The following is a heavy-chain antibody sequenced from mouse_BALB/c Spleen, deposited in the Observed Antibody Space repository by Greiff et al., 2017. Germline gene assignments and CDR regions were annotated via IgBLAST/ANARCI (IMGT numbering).Heavy chain of an antibody. Sequence: VHLVESGPGLVAPSQSLSITCTVSGFSLTGYGVNWVRQPPGKGLEWLGMIWGDGSTDYNSALKSRLSISKDNSKSQVFLKMNSLQTDDTARYYCARDRYYGSSIYAMDYWGQGTSVTVSS. D-gene: IGHD1-1*01. CDR2: IWGDGST. CDR1: GFSLTGYG. J-gene: IGHJ4*01. V-gene: IGHV2-6-7*01. CDR3: ARDRYYGSSIYAMDY.